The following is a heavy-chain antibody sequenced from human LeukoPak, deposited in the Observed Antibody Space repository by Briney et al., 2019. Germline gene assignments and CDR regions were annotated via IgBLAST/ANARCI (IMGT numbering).Heavy chain of an antibody. CDR3: ARGAYGSGSYFDY. CDR1: GFTFSSYS. D-gene: IGHD3-10*01. J-gene: IGHJ4*02. V-gene: IGHV3-48*01. Sequence: PGGSLRLSCAASGFTFSSYSMNWVRQAPGKGLEWASYISSSSSTIYYADSVKGRFTISRDNAKNSLYLQMNSLRAEDTAVYYCARGAYGSGSYFDYWGQGTLVTVSS. CDR2: ISSSSSTI.